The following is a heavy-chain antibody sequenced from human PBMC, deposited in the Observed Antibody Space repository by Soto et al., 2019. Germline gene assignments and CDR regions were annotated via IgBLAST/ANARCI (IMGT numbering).Heavy chain of an antibody. CDR2: IYYSGST. D-gene: IGHD4-17*01. CDR3: ARVSAVTTPFYYFDY. Sequence: SETLSLTCTVSGGSISSYYWSWIRQPPGKGLEWIGYIYYSGSTNYNPSLKSRVTISVDTSKNQFSLKLSSVTAADTAVYYCARVSAVTTPFYYFDYWGQGTLVTVSS. J-gene: IGHJ4*02. CDR1: GGSISSYY. V-gene: IGHV4-59*01.